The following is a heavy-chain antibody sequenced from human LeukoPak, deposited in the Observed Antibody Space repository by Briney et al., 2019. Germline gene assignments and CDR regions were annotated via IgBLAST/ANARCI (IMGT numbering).Heavy chain of an antibody. D-gene: IGHD2-2*01. CDR2: INHSGST. V-gene: IGHV4-34*01. CDR1: GGSFSGYY. CDR3: ARRARYCSSTSCPSRAAFDI. J-gene: IGHJ3*02. Sequence: PSETLSLTCAVYGGSFSGYYWSWIRQPPGKGLEWIGEINHSGSTNYNPSLKSRVTISVDTSKNQFSLKLSSVTAANTAVYYCARRARYCSSTSCPSRAAFDIWGQGTMVTVSS.